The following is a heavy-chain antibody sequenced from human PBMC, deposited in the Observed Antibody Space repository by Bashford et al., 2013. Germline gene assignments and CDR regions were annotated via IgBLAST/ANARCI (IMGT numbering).Heavy chain of an antibody. J-gene: IGHJ4*02. CDR3: ARGLDYGDYGAYFDY. V-gene: IGHV1-2*04. CDR2: INPNSGGT. Sequence: ASVKVSCKASGYTFTGYYMHWVRQAPGQGLEWMGWINPNSGGTNYAQKFQGWVTMTRDTSISTAYMELSRLRSDDTAVYYCARGLDYGDYGAYFDYVGPGNPGPRLL. D-gene: IGHD4-17*01. CDR1: GYTFTGYY.